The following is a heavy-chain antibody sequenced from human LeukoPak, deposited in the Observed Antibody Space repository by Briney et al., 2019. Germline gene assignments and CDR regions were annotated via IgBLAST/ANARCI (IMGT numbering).Heavy chain of an antibody. CDR1: GGSISSGDSY. V-gene: IGHV4-30-4*01. D-gene: IGHD3-10*01. CDR2: IYDSGST. CDR3: AKHYSGSETYGFFQH. J-gene: IGHJ1*01. Sequence: PSQTPSLTCTASGGSISSGDSYWSWIRQPPGKGLEWIGYIYDSGSTYYNPSLKSRLTMSVDTSKMQFSLRLSSVTAADTALYYCAKHYSGSETYGFFQHWSQGTLVTVSS.